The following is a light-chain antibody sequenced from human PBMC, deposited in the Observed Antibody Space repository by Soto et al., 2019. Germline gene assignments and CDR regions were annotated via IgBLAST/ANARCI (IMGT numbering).Light chain of an antibody. CDR1: SSDVGSYNY. CDR3: CSYAGRYTYV. V-gene: IGLV2-11*01. Sequence: QSALTQPRSVSGSPGQSVTISCTGTSSDVGSYNYVSWYQQHPGKAPKLMIYDVSKRPSGVPDRFSGSKSGNTASLTISGLQAEDEADYYCCSYAGRYTYVFGTGTKVNVL. J-gene: IGLJ1*01. CDR2: DVS.